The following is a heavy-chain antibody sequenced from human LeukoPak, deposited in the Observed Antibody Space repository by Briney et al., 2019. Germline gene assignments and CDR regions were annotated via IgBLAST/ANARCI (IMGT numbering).Heavy chain of an antibody. J-gene: IGHJ4*01. D-gene: IGHD2-8*01. Sequence: GGSLRLSCVVSGFGFSDSYMTWIRQTPGKGLEWLAYISESGSDICYADSVKGRFTISRDNGKKSLYLQMNSLRPDDTDLYYCSTPPRLLIYWGHGTLVTVSS. V-gene: IGHV3-11*01. CDR2: ISESGSDI. CDR1: GFGFSDSY. CDR3: STPPRLLIY.